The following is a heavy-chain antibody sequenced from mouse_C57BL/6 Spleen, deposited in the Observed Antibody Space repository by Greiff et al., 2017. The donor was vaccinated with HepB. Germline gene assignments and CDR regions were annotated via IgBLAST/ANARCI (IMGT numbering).Heavy chain of an antibody. J-gene: IGHJ2*01. CDR1: GYTFTSYW. D-gene: IGHD1-1*01. CDR2: IDPSDSYT. V-gene: IGHV1-50*01. Sequence: QVQLQQPGAELVKPGASVKLSCKASGYTFTSYWMPWVKQRPGQGLEWIGEIDPSDSYTNYNQKFKGKATLTVDTSSSTAYMQLSSLTSEDSAGYYCARWTVFGDWGQGTTLTVSA. CDR3: ARWTVFGD.